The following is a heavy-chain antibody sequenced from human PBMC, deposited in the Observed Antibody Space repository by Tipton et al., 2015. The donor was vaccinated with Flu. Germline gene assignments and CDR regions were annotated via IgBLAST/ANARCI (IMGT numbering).Heavy chain of an antibody. Sequence: TLSLTCTVSGASISSESFYWSWIRQPAGKGLEFIGRIYTSGTSNYNPSLKSRVTMSIDTSKNQFSLKLNSVTAADTAVYYCARASGSGTYVIFDYWGQGTLVTVSS. J-gene: IGHJ4*02. V-gene: IGHV4-61*02. CDR2: IYTSGTS. CDR1: GASISSESFY. CDR3: ARASGSGTYVIFDY. D-gene: IGHD3-10*01.